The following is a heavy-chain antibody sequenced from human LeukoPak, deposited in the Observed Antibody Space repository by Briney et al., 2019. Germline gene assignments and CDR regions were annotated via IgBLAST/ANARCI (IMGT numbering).Heavy chain of an antibody. CDR3: ARRYNWNYAPDVYMDV. D-gene: IGHD1-7*01. J-gene: IGHJ6*03. Sequence: SETLSLTCTASGGSISSYYWSWIRQPAGKGLEWIGRIYTSGSTNYNPSLKSRVTMSVDTSKNQFSLKLSSVTAADTAVYYCARRYNWNYAPDVYMDVWGKGTTVTVSS. V-gene: IGHV4-4*07. CDR1: GGSISSYY. CDR2: IYTSGST.